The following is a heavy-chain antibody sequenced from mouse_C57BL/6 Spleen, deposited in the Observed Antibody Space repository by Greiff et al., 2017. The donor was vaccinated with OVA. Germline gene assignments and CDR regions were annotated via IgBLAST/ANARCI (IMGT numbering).Heavy chain of an antibody. V-gene: IGHV1-15*01. J-gene: IGHJ1*03. CDR3: NPDYGNYKGYFDV. Sequence: ESGAELVRPGASVTLSCTASGYTFTDYEMHWVKQTPVHGLEWIGAIDPETGGPAYNQKFKGKAILTADKSSSTAYMELRSLTSEDSAVYYCNPDYGNYKGYFDVWGTGTTVTVSS. CDR2: IDPETGGP. D-gene: IGHD2-1*01. CDR1: GYTFTDYE.